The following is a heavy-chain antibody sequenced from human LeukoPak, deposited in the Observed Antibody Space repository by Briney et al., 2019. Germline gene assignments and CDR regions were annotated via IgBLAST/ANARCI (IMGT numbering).Heavy chain of an antibody. CDR2: INHSGST. D-gene: IGHD2-2*02. Sequence: SETLSLTCAVYGGSFSGYYWSWIRQPPGKGLEWIGEINHSGSTNYNPSLKSRVTISVDTSKNQFSLTLSSVTAADTAVYDCAREKVPAAIRVTQMYNWFDPWGQGTLVTVSS. V-gene: IGHV4-34*01. J-gene: IGHJ5*02. CDR3: AREKVPAAIRVTQMYNWFDP. CDR1: GGSFSGYY.